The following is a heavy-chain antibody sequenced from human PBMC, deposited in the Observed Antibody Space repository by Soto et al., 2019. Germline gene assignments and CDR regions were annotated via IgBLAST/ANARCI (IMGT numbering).Heavy chain of an antibody. V-gene: IGHV3-30*18. J-gene: IGHJ6*02. D-gene: IGHD5-18*01. Sequence: GGSLRLSCAASGFTFSSYGMHWVRQAPGKGLEWVAVISYDGSNKYYADSVKGRFTISRDNSKNTLYLQMNSLRAEDTAVYYCAKALSGYSYGFFGMDVWGQGTTVTVSS. CDR3: AKALSGYSYGFFGMDV. CDR2: ISYDGSNK. CDR1: GFTFSSYG.